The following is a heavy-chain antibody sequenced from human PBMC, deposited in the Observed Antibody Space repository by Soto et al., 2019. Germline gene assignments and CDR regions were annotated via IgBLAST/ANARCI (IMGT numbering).Heavy chain of an antibody. CDR2: NTTYNGDT. D-gene: IGHD5-12*01. CDR1: GYSFTGYG. J-gene: IGHJ3*01. V-gene: IGHV1-18*04. CDR3: ARVRGYSLIPVVDDAVDV. Sequence: GASVKVSCKASGYSFTGYGINWVRQAPGQGLQWLGRNTTYNGDTNYAQNFQGRVTMTTDTSTSTTYMELRSLRSDDTAVYFCARVRGYSLIPVVDDAVDVWGQGTLGTV.